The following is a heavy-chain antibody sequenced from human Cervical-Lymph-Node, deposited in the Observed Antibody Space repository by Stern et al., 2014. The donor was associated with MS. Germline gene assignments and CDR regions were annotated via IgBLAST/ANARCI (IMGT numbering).Heavy chain of an antibody. J-gene: IGHJ4*02. D-gene: IGHD6-19*01. CDR3: ARDSYEQWLVPRHFDY. CDR2: ISAYNGNT. CDR1: GYTFTSYG. V-gene: IGHV1-18*01. Sequence: VQLVESGAEVKKPGASVKVSCKASGYTFTSYGISWVRQAPGQGLEWMGWISAYNGNTNYAQKLQGRVTMTTDTSTSTAYMELRSLRSDDTAVYYCARDSYEQWLVPRHFDYWGQGTLVTVSS.